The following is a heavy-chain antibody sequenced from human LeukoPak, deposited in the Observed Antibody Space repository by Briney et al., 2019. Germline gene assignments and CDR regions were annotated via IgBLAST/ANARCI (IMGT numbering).Heavy chain of an antibody. D-gene: IGHD3-9*01. CDR3: ARDAIYDILTGYQFDY. CDR1: GYTFTGYY. V-gene: IGHV1-2*02. CDR2: VNPNSGGT. J-gene: IGHJ4*02. Sequence: ASVKVSCKASGYTFTGYYTHWVRQAPGQGLEWMGWVNPNSGGTNYAQKFQGRVTMTRDTSISTAYMELSRLRSDDTAVYYCARDAIYDILTGYQFDYWGQGTLVTVSS.